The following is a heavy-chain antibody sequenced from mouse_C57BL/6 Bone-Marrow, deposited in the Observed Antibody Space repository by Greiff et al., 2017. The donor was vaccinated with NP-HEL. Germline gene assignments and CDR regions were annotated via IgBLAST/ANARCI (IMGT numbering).Heavy chain of an antibody. CDR1: GYTFTSYW. J-gene: IGHJ2*01. CDR2: IDPSDSYT. CDR3: AAAGGY. V-gene: IGHV1-59*01. D-gene: IGHD3-1*01. Sequence: QVQLQQPGAELVRPGTSVKLSCKASGYTFTSYWMHWVKQRPGQGLEWIGVIDPSDSYTNYNQKFKGKATLTVDTSSSTAYMQLSSLTSEDSAVYYCAAAGGYWGQGTTLTVSS.